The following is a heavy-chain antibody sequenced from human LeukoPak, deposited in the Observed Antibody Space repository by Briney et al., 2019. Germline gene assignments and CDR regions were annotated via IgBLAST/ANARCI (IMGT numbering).Heavy chain of an antibody. Sequence: GGSLRLSCAAAGFTFSNYWMHWVRQAPGKGLVWVAAIKTDGSDMQYADSVKGRFAISRDNAKNSLYLQMNSLRAEDTAVYYCASKAGSGSYYPMDYWGQGTLVTVSS. CDR2: IKTDGSDM. J-gene: IGHJ4*02. D-gene: IGHD1-26*01. CDR3: ASKAGSGSYYPMDY. V-gene: IGHV3-74*03. CDR1: GFTFSNYW.